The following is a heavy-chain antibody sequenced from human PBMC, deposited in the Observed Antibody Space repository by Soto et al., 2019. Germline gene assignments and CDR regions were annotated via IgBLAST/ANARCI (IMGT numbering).Heavy chain of an antibody. CDR3: ARPRVGSSSWYGGFDP. V-gene: IGHV4-59*01. CDR2: IYNDGST. CDR1: GDSISNYY. D-gene: IGHD6-13*01. J-gene: IGHJ5*02. Sequence: SETLSLTCTVSGDSISNYYGSWIRQPPGKGLEWIGYIYNDGSTKYNPSLKSRVTISEDTSKNQFSLKLTSVTAADTAVYYCARPRVGSSSWYGGFDPWGQGTLVTVSS.